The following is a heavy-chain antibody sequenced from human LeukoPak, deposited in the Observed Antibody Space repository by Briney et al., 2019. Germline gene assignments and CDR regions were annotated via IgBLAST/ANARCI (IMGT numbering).Heavy chain of an antibody. Sequence: GGSLRLSCAASGFTFDDYAMHWVRQAPGKGLEWVSLISWDGGSTYYADSVKGRFTISRDNSKNSLYLQMISLRAEDTALYSCAKVRSYDNNGYYDYWGQGTLVTVSS. CDR3: AKVRSYDNNGYYDY. CDR2: ISWDGGST. V-gene: IGHV3-43D*04. D-gene: IGHD3-22*01. J-gene: IGHJ4*02. CDR1: GFTFDDYA.